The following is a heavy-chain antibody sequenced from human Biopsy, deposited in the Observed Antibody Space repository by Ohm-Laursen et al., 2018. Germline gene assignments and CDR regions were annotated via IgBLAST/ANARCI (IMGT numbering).Heavy chain of an antibody. CDR1: GGSLSGYY. J-gene: IGHJ3*02. D-gene: IGHD2/OR15-2a*01. Sequence: TLSLTCSVYGGSLSGYYWNWIRQSPGKGLEWIGEINHRGFTSNNPALKSRATISVDTSKNQFSLKLGSVTAADTAVYYCAKNLAVSSYALDIWGQGTMVTVSS. CDR3: AKNLAVSSYALDI. V-gene: IGHV4-34*04. CDR2: INHRGFT.